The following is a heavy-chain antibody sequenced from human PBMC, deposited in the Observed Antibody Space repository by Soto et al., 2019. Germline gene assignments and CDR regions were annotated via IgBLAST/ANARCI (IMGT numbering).Heavy chain of an antibody. Sequence: QVQLVQSGAEVKNPGASVKVSCKASGYTFTSYDINWVRQATGQGLEWMGWMNPNSGNTGYAQKFQGRVTMTRNTAISTAYMELSSLRSEDTAVYYGARERTGTTSMDVWGQGTTVTVSS. CDR2: MNPNSGNT. V-gene: IGHV1-8*01. CDR1: GYTFTSYD. J-gene: IGHJ6*02. D-gene: IGHD1-1*01. CDR3: ARERTGTTSMDV.